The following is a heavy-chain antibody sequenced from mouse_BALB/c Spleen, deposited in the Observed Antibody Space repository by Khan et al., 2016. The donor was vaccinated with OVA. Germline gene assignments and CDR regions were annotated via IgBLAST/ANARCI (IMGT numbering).Heavy chain of an antibody. CDR2: IWAGGST. J-gene: IGHJ2*01. D-gene: IGHD1-3*01. Sequence: QVQLKQSGPGLVAPSQSLSITCTVSGFSLTSYGVHWVRQPPGKGLEWLGVIWAGGSTNYNSTLMSRLSLSNDNSKRQVYLKRNMLQTDDTAMYYWARLEDIWGQGTTLTVSS. CDR3: ARLEDI. CDR1: GFSLTSYG. V-gene: IGHV2-9*02.